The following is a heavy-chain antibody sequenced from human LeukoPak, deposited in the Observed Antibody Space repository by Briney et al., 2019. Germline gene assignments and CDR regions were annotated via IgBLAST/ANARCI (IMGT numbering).Heavy chain of an antibody. CDR2: IIPIFGTA. CDR3: ASLAVTRYDAFDI. V-gene: IGHV1-69*05. CDR1: GGTFSSYA. J-gene: IGHJ3*02. Sequence: SVKVSCKASGGTFSSYAISWVRQAPGQGLEWMGGIIPIFGTANYAQKFQGRVTITTDESTSTAYMELSSLRSDDTAVYYCASLAVTRYDAFDIWGQGTMVTVSS. D-gene: IGHD4-17*01.